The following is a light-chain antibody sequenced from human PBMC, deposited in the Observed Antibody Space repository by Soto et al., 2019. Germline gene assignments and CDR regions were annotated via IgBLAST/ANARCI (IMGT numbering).Light chain of an antibody. Sequence: QSVLTQPPSASGTPGQRVTISCSGSSSNIGSNYAYWYQHLPGTAPKLLIYRNNQRPSGVPDRFSGSKSGTSASLAISGLRSEDEADYYCAAWDDSLSGLFGGGTKVTVL. V-gene: IGLV1-47*01. CDR3: AAWDDSLSGL. CDR1: SSNIGSNY. CDR2: RNN. J-gene: IGLJ2*01.